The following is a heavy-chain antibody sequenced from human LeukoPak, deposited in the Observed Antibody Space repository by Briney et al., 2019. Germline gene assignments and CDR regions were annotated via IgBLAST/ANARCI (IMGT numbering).Heavy chain of an antibody. Sequence: ASVKVSCRASGGTFSSYAISWVRQAPGQGLEWMGGIIPIFGTANYAQKFQGRVTITADESTSTAYMELSSLRSEDTAVYYYARDRITMVRGVIITAQYYYYYGMDVWGQGTTVTVSS. CDR2: IIPIFGTA. CDR1: GGTFSSYA. V-gene: IGHV1-69*13. J-gene: IGHJ6*02. CDR3: ARDRITMVRGVIITAQYYYYYGMDV. D-gene: IGHD3-10*01.